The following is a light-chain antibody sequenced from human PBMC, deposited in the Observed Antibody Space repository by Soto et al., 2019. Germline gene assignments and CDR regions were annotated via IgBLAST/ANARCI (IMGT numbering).Light chain of an antibody. CDR1: QSIGGNF. CDR2: GAS. Sequence: VLTQSPGTLSLSPGEGATLSCRASQSIGGNFLAWYQQRRGQAPRLLIYGASNRTTGIPDRFSGSGSGTDFTLTISRLEPEDFAVYYCQQYGSSGTFGQGTKVDIK. V-gene: IGKV3-20*01. CDR3: QQYGSSGT. J-gene: IGKJ1*01.